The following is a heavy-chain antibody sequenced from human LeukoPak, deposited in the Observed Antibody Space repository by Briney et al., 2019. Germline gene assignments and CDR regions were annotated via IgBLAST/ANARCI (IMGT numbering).Heavy chain of an antibody. CDR1: GYTFTGYY. Sequence: ASVKVSCKASGYTFTGYYMHWVRQAPGQGLVWMGWINPNSGGTNYAQKFQGRVTMTRDTSISTAYMELSRLRSDDTAVYYCARDRNTYYYDSSGLFDYWGQGTLVTVSS. D-gene: IGHD3-22*01. V-gene: IGHV1-2*02. J-gene: IGHJ4*02. CDR2: INPNSGGT. CDR3: ARDRNTYYYDSSGLFDY.